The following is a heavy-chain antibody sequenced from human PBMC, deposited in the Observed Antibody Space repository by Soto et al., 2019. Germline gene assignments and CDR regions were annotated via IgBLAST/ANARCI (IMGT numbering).Heavy chain of an antibody. V-gene: IGHV3-66*01. J-gene: IGHJ6*02. CDR2: IQSGGTT. Sequence: GGSLRLSCAASGFTVSSKYMTWVRQAPGKGLEWVSLIQSGGTTYYADSVKGRFTISRDNAKNSLYLQMNSLRAEDTAVYYCARDLGASYDSSGYRNYGMDVWGQGTAVTVS. CDR3: ARDLGASYDSSGYRNYGMDV. CDR1: GFTVSSKY. D-gene: IGHD3-22*01.